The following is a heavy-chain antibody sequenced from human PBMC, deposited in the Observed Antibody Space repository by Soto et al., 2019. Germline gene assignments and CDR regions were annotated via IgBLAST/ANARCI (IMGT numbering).Heavy chain of an antibody. CDR1: GFTLSNYV. V-gene: IGHV3-48*01. Sequence: EVQLVESGGGLVQPGGSLRLSCAASGFTLSNYVMNWVRQAPGKGLEWISCIGSSSVTIFHADSVKGRFTISRDSAKNSLYLQMNSLRAEDTAMYYCARVPSSGCPYFFDYWGVGTLVTVSS. D-gene: IGHD6-19*01. CDR2: IGSSSVTI. J-gene: IGHJ4*02. CDR3: ARVPSSGCPYFFDY.